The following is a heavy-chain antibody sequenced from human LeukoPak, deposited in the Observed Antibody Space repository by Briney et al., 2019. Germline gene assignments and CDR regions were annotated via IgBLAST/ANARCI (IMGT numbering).Heavy chain of an antibody. J-gene: IGHJ4*02. CDR3: ASSSSSLWNFDY. V-gene: IGHV4-4*09. D-gene: IGHD6-6*01. CDR1: GRSISSYY. Sequence: KPSETLSLTCTVSGRSISSYYWSWIRQPPGKGLEWIGYISTSGSTNYNPSLKSRVTISVDTSKNQSSLKLSSVTAADTAVYYCASSSSSLWNFDYWGQRTLVTVSS. CDR2: ISTSGST.